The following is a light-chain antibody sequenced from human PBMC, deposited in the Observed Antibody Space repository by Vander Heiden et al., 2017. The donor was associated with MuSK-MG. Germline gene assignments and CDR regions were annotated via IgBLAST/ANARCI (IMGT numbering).Light chain of an antibody. CDR3: QQLYISPRT. CDR2: SAS. Sequence: DIQLTQSPSFLSTSVGDRVTITCRASQGISSYLAWYQQKPGKAPKLLIYSASTLQSGVPSRFSGSGSVTEFTLTISSLQPEDFATYYCQQLYISPRTFGQGTQLEIK. CDR1: QGISSY. V-gene: IGKV1-9*01. J-gene: IGKJ2*01.